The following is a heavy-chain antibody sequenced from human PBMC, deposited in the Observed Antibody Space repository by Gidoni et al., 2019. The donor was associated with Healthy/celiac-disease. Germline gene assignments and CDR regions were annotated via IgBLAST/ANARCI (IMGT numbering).Heavy chain of an antibody. CDR1: GRSISSSRYY. J-gene: IGHJ4*02. CDR3: ASWAAAGIVGFDY. Sequence: QLQLQESGPGLVKPSETLSLTCTVSGRSISSSRYYWGWIRQPPGKGLEWIGGSYYSGSTYYNPSLKSRVTISVDTSKNQFSLKLSSVTAADTAVYYCASWAAAGIVGFDYWGQGTLVTVSS. D-gene: IGHD6-13*01. CDR2: SYYSGST. V-gene: IGHV4-39*01.